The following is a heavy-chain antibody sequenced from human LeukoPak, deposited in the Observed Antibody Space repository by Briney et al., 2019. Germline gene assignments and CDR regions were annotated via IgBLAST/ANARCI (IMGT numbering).Heavy chain of an antibody. J-gene: IGHJ4*02. CDR2: INWNGGST. D-gene: IGHD3-10*01. V-gene: IGHV3-20*04. CDR3: ARDLYYGSGSYYIDY. Sequence: PGGPLRLSCAASGFTFDDYGMSWVRQAPGKGLEWVSGINWNGGSTGYADSVKGRFTISRDNAKNSLYLQMNSLRAEDTALYYCARDLYYGSGSYYIDYWGQGTLVTVSS. CDR1: GFTFDDYG.